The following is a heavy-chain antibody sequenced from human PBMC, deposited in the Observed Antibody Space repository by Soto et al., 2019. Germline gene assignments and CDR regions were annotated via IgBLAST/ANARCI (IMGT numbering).Heavy chain of an antibody. J-gene: IGHJ3*02. CDR1: GFTFSGHW. D-gene: IGHD2-2*01. CDR2: INTAGGSS. Sequence: EVQLVESGGDLVQPGGSLSLSCAASGFTFSGHWMHWVRQVPGKGLEWVSRINTAGGSSAYADSVKGRFAISRDNAKNTLYLQMNGLRAEDTAVYYCAREAGYCSRTSCYRRAFDTWGQGTTVTVSS. V-gene: IGHV3-74*03. CDR3: AREAGYCSRTSCYRRAFDT.